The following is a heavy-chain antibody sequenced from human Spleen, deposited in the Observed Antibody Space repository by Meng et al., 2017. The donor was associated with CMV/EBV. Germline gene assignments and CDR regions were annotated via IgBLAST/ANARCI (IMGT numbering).Heavy chain of an antibody. J-gene: IGHJ4*02. D-gene: IGHD3-22*01. Sequence: GESLKISCAASAFTFSSYWIHWVRQAPGKGLEWVSSISSSSSYIYYADSVKGRFTISRDNAKNSLYLQMNSLRAEDTAVYYCAGPGGDDSSGGIDYWGQGTLVTVSS. V-gene: IGHV3-21*01. CDR3: AGPGGDDSSGGIDY. CDR1: AFTFSSYW. CDR2: ISSSSSYI.